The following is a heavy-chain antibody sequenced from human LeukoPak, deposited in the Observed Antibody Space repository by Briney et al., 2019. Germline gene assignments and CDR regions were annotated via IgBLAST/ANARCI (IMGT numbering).Heavy chain of an antibody. CDR1: GFTFSSYW. V-gene: IGHV3-74*01. CDR2: INSDGSST. J-gene: IGHJ4*02. CDR3: ARLGSQGGVAALDY. Sequence: GGSLRLSCAASGFTFSSYWMHWVRHAPGRGLVWVSRINSDGSSTSYADSVKGRFTISRDNAKNTLYLQMNSLRAEDTAVYYCARLGSQGGVAALDYWGQGTLVTVSS. D-gene: IGHD6-25*01.